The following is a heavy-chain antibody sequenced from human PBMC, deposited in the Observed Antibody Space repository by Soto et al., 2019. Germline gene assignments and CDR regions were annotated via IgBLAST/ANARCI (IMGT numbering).Heavy chain of an antibody. CDR3: AALTVTRYYYYGMDV. CDR1: GGSFSGYY. J-gene: IGHJ6*02. D-gene: IGHD4-17*01. Sequence: PSETLSLTCAVYGGSFSGYYWSWIRQPPGKGLEWIGEINHSGSTNYNPSLKSRVTISVDTSKNQFSLKLSSVTAADTAVYYCAALTVTRYYYYGMDVWGQGTTVTVSS. CDR2: INHSGST. V-gene: IGHV4-34*01.